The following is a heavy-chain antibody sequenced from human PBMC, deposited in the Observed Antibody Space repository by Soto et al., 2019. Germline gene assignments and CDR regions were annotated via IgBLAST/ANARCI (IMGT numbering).Heavy chain of an antibody. CDR3: AGDLGVSVRDY. D-gene: IGHD2-8*01. V-gene: IGHV1-69*01. J-gene: IGHJ4*02. CDR1: GVDFSGLG. CDR2: IVPMLGIG. Sequence: QVQLVQSGAEVRKPGSSVKVSCKASGVDFSGLGLGWVRQAPGQGLEWMGGIVPMLGIGSYAEKFRGRVTITADESTSTAYLELRSLTSTDTAVDYCAGDLGVSVRDYWGQGTPVIVSS.